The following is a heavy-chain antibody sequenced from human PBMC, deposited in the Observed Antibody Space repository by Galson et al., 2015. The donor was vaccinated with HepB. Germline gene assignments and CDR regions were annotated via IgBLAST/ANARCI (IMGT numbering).Heavy chain of an antibody. Sequence: SVKVSCKASGYTFSDYDINWVRQATGQGLEWMGWMNPYTTNTDYAQKSQGRVTMTRNTSISTAYMELSSLRSEDTAVYYCARGRRDGYDQLLHYFDSWGQGTLVTVSS. D-gene: IGHD5-24*01. J-gene: IGHJ4*02. CDR3: ARGRRDGYDQLLHYFDS. V-gene: IGHV1-8*01. CDR2: MNPYTTNT. CDR1: GYTFSDYD.